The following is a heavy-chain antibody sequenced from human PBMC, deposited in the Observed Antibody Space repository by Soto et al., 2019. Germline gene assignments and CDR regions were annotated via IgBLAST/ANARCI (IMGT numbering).Heavy chain of an antibody. D-gene: IGHD2-21*02. CDR2: IHYSGST. CDR3: ARGGHVVVVTAAFDY. J-gene: IGHJ4*02. CDR1: GGSISNYY. Sequence: SETLSLTCTVSGGSISNYYWSWIRQPPGKGLEWIGYIHYSGSTNYSPSLKSRVTISVDTSKNQFSLKLSSVTAADTAVYYCARGGHVVVVTAAFDYWGQGTLVTVSS. V-gene: IGHV4-59*01.